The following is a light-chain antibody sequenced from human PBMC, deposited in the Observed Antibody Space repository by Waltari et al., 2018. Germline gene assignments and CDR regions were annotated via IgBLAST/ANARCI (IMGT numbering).Light chain of an antibody. J-gene: IGKJ1*01. Sequence: ESVLTQSPGTLSLSPGERATLSCRASQSISKYLPWYLQKPGQSPRPLIYHASSRAAGIPDRFSGSGSGTDFSLSISRLEPEDFAVYYCQHYESLPVTFGQGTKVEIK. CDR2: HAS. CDR1: QSISKY. CDR3: QHYESLPVT. V-gene: IGKV3-20*01.